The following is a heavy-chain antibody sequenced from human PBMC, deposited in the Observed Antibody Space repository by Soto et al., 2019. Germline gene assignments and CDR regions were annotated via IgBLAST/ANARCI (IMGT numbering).Heavy chain of an antibody. CDR2: ISSGGTNT. CDR3: VFRVGRDY. V-gene: IGHV3-23*01. D-gene: IGHD1-26*01. CDR1: GFTFSTYA. Sequence: GGSLRLSCAASGFTFSTYATSWVRQAPWRGLEWVSAISSGGTNTYYADSVKGRFTITRDNSKNTLYLQMNSLRAEDTAVYYCVFRVGRDYWGQGTLVTVSS. J-gene: IGHJ4*02.